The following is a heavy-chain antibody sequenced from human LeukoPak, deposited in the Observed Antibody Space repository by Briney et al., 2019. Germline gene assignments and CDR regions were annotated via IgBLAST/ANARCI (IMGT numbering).Heavy chain of an antibody. CDR3: ARVCSGGSCYFLIDY. D-gene: IGHD2-15*01. CDR2: INPNSGGT. V-gene: IGHV1-2*02. Sequence: GASVKVSCKASGYTFTGYYMHLVRQAPGQGLEWMGWINPNSGGTNYAQKFQGRVTMTRDTSISTAYMELSRLRSDDTAVYYCARVCSGGSCYFLIDYWGQGTLVTVSS. CDR1: GYTFTGYY. J-gene: IGHJ4*02.